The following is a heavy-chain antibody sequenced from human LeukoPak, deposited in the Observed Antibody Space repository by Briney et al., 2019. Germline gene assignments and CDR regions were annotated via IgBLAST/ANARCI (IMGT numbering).Heavy chain of an antibody. V-gene: IGHV3-30*03. CDR2: ISYDGSNK. CDR3: AREGRSDAFDI. Sequence: GGSLRLSCAASGFTFSSYGMHWVRQAPGKGLEWVAVISYDGSNKYYADSVKGRFTISRDNSKNTLYLQMNSLRAEDTAVYYCAREGRSDAFDIWGQGTMVTVSS. CDR1: GFTFSSYG. J-gene: IGHJ3*02.